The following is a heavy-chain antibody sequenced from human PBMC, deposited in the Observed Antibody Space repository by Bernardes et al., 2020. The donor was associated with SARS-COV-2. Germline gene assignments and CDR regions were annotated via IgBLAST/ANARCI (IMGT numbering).Heavy chain of an antibody. CDR3: ARARMITFGGVIVELFFDY. J-gene: IGHJ4*02. CDR2: ISSSGSTI. V-gene: IGHV3-48*03. Sequence: GGSLRLSCAASGFTFSSYEMNWVRQAPGKGLEWVSYISSSGSTIYYADSVKGRFTISRDNAKNSLYLQMNSLRAEDTAVYYCARARMITFGGVIVELFFDYWGQGTLVTVSS. CDR1: GFTFSSYE. D-gene: IGHD3-16*02.